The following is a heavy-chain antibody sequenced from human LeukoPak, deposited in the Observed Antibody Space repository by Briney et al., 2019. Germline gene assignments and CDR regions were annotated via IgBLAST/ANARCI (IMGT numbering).Heavy chain of an antibody. J-gene: IGHJ4*02. D-gene: IGHD1-26*01. CDR3: GRQGYTASYYFLDY. V-gene: IGHV4-4*07. Sequence: SETLSLTCSVSTGSINSYFWGWVRQPAGKGLEWIGRIYTTGATNYSPSLKSRLSMSVDTSKNQFSLRLTSVTAADTAVYYCGRQGYTASYYFLDYWSQGALVTVSS. CDR2: IYTTGAT. CDR1: TGSINSYF.